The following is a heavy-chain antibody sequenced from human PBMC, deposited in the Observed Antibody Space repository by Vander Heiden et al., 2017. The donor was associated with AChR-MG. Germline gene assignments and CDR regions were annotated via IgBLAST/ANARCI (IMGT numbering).Heavy chain of an antibody. Sequence: QVQLVQSRAEVRKPGASVKVSCKASGGTFGSYAYSWVRTVPGQGLEWMGGIIPVYDTPNYGQKFQGRVTIPADESTSTAYMELSSLRSEDTAVYYCARLPFSATLYGGAADFWGQGTLVVVTS. CDR1: GGTFGSYA. D-gene: IGHD4-17*01. CDR3: ARLPFSATLYGGAADF. CDR2: IIPVYDTP. V-gene: IGHV1-69*01. J-gene: IGHJ4*01.